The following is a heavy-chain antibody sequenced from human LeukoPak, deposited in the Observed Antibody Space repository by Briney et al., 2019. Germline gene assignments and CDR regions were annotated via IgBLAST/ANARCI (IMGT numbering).Heavy chain of an antibody. J-gene: IGHJ5*02. Sequence: SETLSLTCTVSGDSISSYYWSRIRQPPGKRLEWIGYFYSSGSATYNPSLKSRVTMSVDTSKNHFSLKLTSVTAADTAVYFCARSSGHYNSDNWFDPWGQGTLVTVSS. D-gene: IGHD3-22*01. CDR1: GDSISSYY. CDR3: ARSSGHYNSDNWFDP. CDR2: FYSSGSA. V-gene: IGHV4-59*01.